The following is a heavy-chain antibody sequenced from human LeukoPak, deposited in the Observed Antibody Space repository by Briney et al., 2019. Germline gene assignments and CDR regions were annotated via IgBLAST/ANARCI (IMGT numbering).Heavy chain of an antibody. CDR1: GGSIRGYY. Sequence: SETLSLTCSVSGGSIRGYYWSWLRQSPEEGLEWIGYIYSSGSTNYNPSLKSRVTMSVDSSKTQLSLKVSSVTAADTAVYYCARDAYYDFWSGYPRYFDYWGQGTLVTVSS. V-gene: IGHV4-59*01. D-gene: IGHD3-3*01. CDR3: ARDAYYDFWSGYPRYFDY. CDR2: IYSSGST. J-gene: IGHJ4*02.